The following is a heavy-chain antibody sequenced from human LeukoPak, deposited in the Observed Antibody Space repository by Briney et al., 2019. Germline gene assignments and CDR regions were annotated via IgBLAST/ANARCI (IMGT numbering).Heavy chain of an antibody. CDR2: ISYDGSNK. Sequence: GRSLRLSCAASGFTFSSYGMHWVRQAPGKGLEWVAVISYDGSNKYYADSVKGRFTISRDNSKNTLYLQMNSLRAEDTAVYYCAKDLGMAGTYADGFDYWGQGTLVTVSS. J-gene: IGHJ4*02. V-gene: IGHV3-30*18. CDR3: AKDLGMAGTYADGFDY. D-gene: IGHD6-19*01. CDR1: GFTFSSYG.